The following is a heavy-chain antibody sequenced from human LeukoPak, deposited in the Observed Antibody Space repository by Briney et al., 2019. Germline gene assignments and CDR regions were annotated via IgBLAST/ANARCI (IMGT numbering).Heavy chain of an antibody. CDR1: GGSISSGDYY. Sequence: PSETLSLTCTVSGGSISSGDYYWSWLRQPPGKGLEWIGYIYYSGSTYYNPSLKSRVTISVDTSKNQFSLKLSSVTAADTAVYYCARVIVVVPAAIRGGRIWFDPWGQGTLVTVSS. CDR2: IYYSGST. D-gene: IGHD2-2*02. CDR3: ARVIVVVPAAIRGGRIWFDP. J-gene: IGHJ5*02. V-gene: IGHV4-30-4*01.